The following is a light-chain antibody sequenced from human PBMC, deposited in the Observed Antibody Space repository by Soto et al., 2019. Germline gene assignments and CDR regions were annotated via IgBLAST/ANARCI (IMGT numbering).Light chain of an antibody. Sequence: IQLTQSPSSLSASVGDRVTITCRASQGISSYLAWYQQKAGKAPKLLIYAASTLQSGVPSRFSGSGSGTDFTLTINSLQPEDFATYYCQQLNSYSITFGQGTHWRL. J-gene: IGKJ5*01. CDR1: QGISSY. CDR2: AAS. CDR3: QQLNSYSIT. V-gene: IGKV1-9*01.